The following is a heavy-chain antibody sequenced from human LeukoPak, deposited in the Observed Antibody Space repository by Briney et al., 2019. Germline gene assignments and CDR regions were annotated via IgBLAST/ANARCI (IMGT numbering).Heavy chain of an antibody. V-gene: IGHV4-4*07. CDR1: GGSISSYY. D-gene: IGHD3-16*01. CDR3: ARDSSSVGFDY. J-gene: IGHJ4*02. CDR2: IHISGST. Sequence: SETLSLTCTVSGGSISSYYWSWIRQPAGKGLEWIGRIHISGSTNYNPSLKSRVTMSVDTSKSQFSLKLSSVTAADTAVYYCARDSSSVGFDYWGQGTLVTVSS.